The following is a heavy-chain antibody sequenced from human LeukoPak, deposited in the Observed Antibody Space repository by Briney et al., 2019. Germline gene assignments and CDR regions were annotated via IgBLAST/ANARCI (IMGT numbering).Heavy chain of an antibody. CDR1: GFTVSSNY. CDR2: IYSGGST. CDR3: ARAPPHHYDSSGSPFDY. Sequence: PGGSLRLSCAASGFTVSSNYMSWVRQAPGKGLEWVSVIYSGGSTYYADSVKGRFTISRDNSKNTLYLQMNSLRAEDTAVYYCARAPPHHYDSSGSPFDYCGHGTLVTASS. J-gene: IGHJ4*01. D-gene: IGHD3-22*01. V-gene: IGHV3-66*01.